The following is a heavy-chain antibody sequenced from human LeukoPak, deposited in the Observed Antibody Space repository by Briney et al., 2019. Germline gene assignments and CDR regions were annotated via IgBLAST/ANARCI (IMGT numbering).Heavy chain of an antibody. V-gene: IGHV3-11*01. CDR1: GFTFSDYY. D-gene: IGHD2-15*01. J-gene: IGHJ4*02. CDR3: ARAVVVVVAASLDY. Sequence: GGFLRLSCAASGFTFSDYYMSWNRQAPGKVLEWVSYISSSGSTIYYADSVKGRFTISRDNAKNSLYLQMNSLRAEDTAVYYCARAVVVVVAASLDYWGQGTLVTVSS. CDR2: ISSSGSTI.